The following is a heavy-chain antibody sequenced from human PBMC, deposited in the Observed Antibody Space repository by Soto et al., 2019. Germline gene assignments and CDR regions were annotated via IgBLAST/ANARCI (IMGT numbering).Heavy chain of an antibody. CDR3: ARRPTVVPAAPGANYGMDV. V-gene: IGHV5-10-1*01. CDR2: IDPSDSYT. D-gene: IGHD2-2*01. J-gene: IGHJ6*02. Sequence: PGESLKISCKGSGYSFTSYWISWVRQMPGKGLEWMGRIDPSDSYTNYSPSFQGHVTISADKSISTAYLQWSSLKASDTAMYYCARRPTVVPAAPGANYGMDVWGQGTTVTVSS. CDR1: GYSFTSYW.